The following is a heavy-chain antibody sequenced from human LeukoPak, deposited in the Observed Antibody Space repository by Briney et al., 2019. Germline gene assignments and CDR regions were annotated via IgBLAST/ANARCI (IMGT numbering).Heavy chain of an antibody. CDR1: DGSISSSSYY. CDR3: ASGGYCSSTSCPPPAGWFDP. Sequence: SETLSLTCTVSDGSISSSSYYWGWIRQPPGKGLEWIGSIYYSGSTYYNPSLKSRVTISVDTSKNQFSLKLSSVTAADTAVYYCASGGYCSSTSCPPPAGWFDPWGQGTLVTVSS. V-gene: IGHV4-39*01. CDR2: IYYSGST. D-gene: IGHD2-2*01. J-gene: IGHJ5*02.